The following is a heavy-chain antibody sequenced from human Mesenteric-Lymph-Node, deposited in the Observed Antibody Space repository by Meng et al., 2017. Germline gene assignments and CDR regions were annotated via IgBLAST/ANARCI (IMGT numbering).Heavy chain of an antibody. Sequence: VQVQESGPVLVKPSQTLSPTCTVAGASISSGNWWNWVRQPPGKGLEWIGDIYHSGSTNYNPSLKSRVTISVDKSKNQFSLKLSSVTAADTAVYYCARKSYDYVWGSYRYPGFDYWGQGTLVTVSS. J-gene: IGHJ4*02. CDR1: GASISSGNW. CDR2: IYHSGST. V-gene: IGHV4-4*02. D-gene: IGHD3-16*02. CDR3: ARKSYDYVWGSYRYPGFDY.